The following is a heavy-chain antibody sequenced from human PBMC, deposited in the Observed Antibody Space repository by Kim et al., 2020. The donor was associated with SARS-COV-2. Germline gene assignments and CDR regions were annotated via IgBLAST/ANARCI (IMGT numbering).Heavy chain of an antibody. Sequence: GGSLRLSCAASGFTFSSYAMSWVRQAPGKGLEWVSAISGSGGSTYYADSVKGRFTISRDNSKNTLYLQMNSLRAEDTAVYYCAKLFIAADRSENDYWGQGTLVTVSS. CDR2: ISGSGGST. CDR1: GFTFSSYA. CDR3: AKLFIAADRSENDY. D-gene: IGHD6-13*01. V-gene: IGHV3-23*01. J-gene: IGHJ4*02.